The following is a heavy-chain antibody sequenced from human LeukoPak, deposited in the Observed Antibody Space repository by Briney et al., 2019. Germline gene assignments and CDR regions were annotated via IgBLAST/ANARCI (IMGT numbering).Heavy chain of an antibody. Sequence: PSDTLSLTCAVSGYSISSSIWWGWIRQPPGKGLEWIGYIYYSRSTYYNPSLRSRLTMAVATSTNQFSLRLSTVTAVATALYYYASPGYCTGGSCAVVWGQGTTVTVSS. CDR3: ASPGYCTGGSCAVV. D-gene: IGHD2-15*01. V-gene: IGHV4-28*01. CDR2: IYYSRST. J-gene: IGHJ6*02. CDR1: GYSISSSIW.